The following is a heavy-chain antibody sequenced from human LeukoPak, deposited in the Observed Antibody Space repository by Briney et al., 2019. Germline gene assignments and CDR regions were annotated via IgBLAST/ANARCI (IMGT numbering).Heavy chain of an antibody. CDR3: ARDQGGSYSY. CDR1: GFTFGSYS. J-gene: IGHJ4*02. CDR2: ISSLSGTR. Sequence: PGGSLRLSCAASGFTFGSYSMHWVRQAPGKGLEWGSFISSLSGTREYADSVKGRFTISRDNAKNSLYLQINTLRAEDTAVYYCARDQGGSYSYWGQGTLVTVSS. V-gene: IGHV3-48*01. D-gene: IGHD1-26*01.